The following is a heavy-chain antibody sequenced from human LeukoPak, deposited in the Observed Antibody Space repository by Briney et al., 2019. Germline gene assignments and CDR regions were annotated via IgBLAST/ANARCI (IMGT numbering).Heavy chain of an antibody. CDR1: GGSINRYC. Sequence: SETLSLTCTVSGGSINRYCWSWIRQPQGKGLEWLGYIDHSGRTKYNPSLKSRVTMSVDTSRNQFSLKVTSVTAADTAVYYCASDSSGSYHPYYWGQGTLVTVSS. CDR2: IDHSGRT. V-gene: IGHV4-4*09. CDR3: ASDSSGSYHPYY. D-gene: IGHD3-22*01. J-gene: IGHJ4*02.